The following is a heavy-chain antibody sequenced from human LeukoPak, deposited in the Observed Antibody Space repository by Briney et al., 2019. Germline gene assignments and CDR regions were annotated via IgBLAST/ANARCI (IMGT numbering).Heavy chain of an antibody. CDR3: ARLILWAWLVLDAFDI. J-gene: IGHJ3*02. V-gene: IGHV1-2*02. CDR1: GYTFTGYY. CDR2: INPNSGGT. D-gene: IGHD6-19*01. Sequence: GASVKVSCKASGYTFTGYYMHWVRQAPGQGLEWMGWINPNSGGTNYAQKFQGRVTMTRDTSISTAYMELSRLRSDDTAVYYCARLILWAWLVLDAFDIWGQGTMVTVSS.